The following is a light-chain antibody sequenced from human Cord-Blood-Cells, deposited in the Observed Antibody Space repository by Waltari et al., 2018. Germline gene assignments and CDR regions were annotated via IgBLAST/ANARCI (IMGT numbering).Light chain of an antibody. Sequence: QSALTQPASVSGSPGQSLTISCPGTSSDVGGSNYVPWYQQHPGKAPNLMIYDVSNRPSGVSNRFSGSKSGNTASLTISGLQAEDEADYYCSSYTSSSTWVFGGGTKLTVL. CDR3: SSYTSSSTWV. CDR1: SSDVGGSNY. CDR2: DVS. J-gene: IGLJ3*02. V-gene: IGLV2-14*03.